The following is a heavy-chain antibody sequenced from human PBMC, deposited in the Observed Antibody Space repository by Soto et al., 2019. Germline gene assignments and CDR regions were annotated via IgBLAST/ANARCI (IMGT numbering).Heavy chain of an antibody. D-gene: IGHD2-15*01. J-gene: IGHJ4*02. V-gene: IGHV3-15*01. Sequence: EVQLVESGGGLVKPGGSLRLSCAASGFTFSNGWMSWVRQAPGTGLEWVGRIKSTIAGGTTDYSAPVKGRFTISRDDSKDTLYLQMNSLKTEDTAVYYCATDATQTFWDGGPCYSRQTKIHASGGQGTLVTVSS. CDR2: IKSTIAGGTT. CDR1: GFTFSNGW. CDR3: ATDATQTFWDGGPCYSRQTKIHAS.